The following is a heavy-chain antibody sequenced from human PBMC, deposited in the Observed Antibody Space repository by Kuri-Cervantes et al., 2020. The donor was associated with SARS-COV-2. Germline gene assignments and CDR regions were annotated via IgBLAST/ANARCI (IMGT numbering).Heavy chain of an antibody. D-gene: IGHD3-10*01. J-gene: IGHJ6*02. CDR3: ARSMVRGGNYYYGMDV. CDR1: GYTFTSYW. V-gene: IGHV5-51*01. Sequence: KVSCKGSGYTFTSYWIGWVRQMPGKGLEWMGIIYPGDSDTRYSPSFQGQATISADKSISTAYLQWSSLKASDTAMYYCARSMVRGGNYYYGMDVWGQGTTVTVSS. CDR2: IYPGDSDT.